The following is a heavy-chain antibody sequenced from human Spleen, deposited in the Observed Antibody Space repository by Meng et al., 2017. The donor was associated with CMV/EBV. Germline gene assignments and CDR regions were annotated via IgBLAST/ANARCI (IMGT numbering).Heavy chain of an antibody. V-gene: IGHV3-30-3*01. Sequence: GESLKISCEASGFTFREFGLHWVRQAPGKGLAWVALISFEGNDKNYADSVKGRFTVSRDNSKNTLYLEMNSLRDEDTAIYFCARDLNEYYYDTSGFQYWGQGTLVTVSS. CDR1: GFTFREFG. J-gene: IGHJ4*02. CDR2: ISFEGNDK. CDR3: ARDLNEYYYDTSGFQY. D-gene: IGHD3-22*01.